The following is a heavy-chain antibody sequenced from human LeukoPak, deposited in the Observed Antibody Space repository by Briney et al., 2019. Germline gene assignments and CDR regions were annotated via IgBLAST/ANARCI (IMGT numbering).Heavy chain of an antibody. Sequence: PGGSLRLSCAASGFTFSTYNMNWVRQAPGKGLEWVSSIVSSGSYIYYADSVKGRFTISRDNARNSLYLQMNSLGAEDTAVYYCTRVGQSYSTSGQALDHWGQGTLVTVSS. V-gene: IGHV3-21*01. J-gene: IGHJ4*02. CDR2: IVSSGSYI. CDR3: TRVGQSYSTSGQALDH. D-gene: IGHD2-8*01. CDR1: GFTFSTYN.